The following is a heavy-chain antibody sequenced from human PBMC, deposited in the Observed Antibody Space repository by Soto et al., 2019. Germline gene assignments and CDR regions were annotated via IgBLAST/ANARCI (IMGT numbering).Heavy chain of an antibody. CDR3: GRVVEGATRHTDPDS. CDR1: GVSIHNSHSF. Sequence: LSLTCTVSGVSIHNSHSFWAWIRQPPGKGLQFIASVYHNGGAHYNSSLKSRVTISVDTANDQVSLRMRSLTAADTAFYYCGRVVEGATRHTDPDSWGQGILVTVSS. J-gene: IGHJ5*01. CDR2: VYHNGGA. V-gene: IGHV4-39*01. D-gene: IGHD2-21*01.